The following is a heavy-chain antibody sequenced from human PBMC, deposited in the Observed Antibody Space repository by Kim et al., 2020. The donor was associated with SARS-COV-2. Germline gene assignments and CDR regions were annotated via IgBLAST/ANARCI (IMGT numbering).Heavy chain of an antibody. CDR3: ARDIGIVAAGTIDY. CDR1: GFTFSSYG. J-gene: IGHJ4*02. CDR2: IWYDGSNK. V-gene: IGHV3-33*01. Sequence: GGSLRLSCAASGFTFSSYGMHWVRQAPGKGLEWVAVIWYDGSNKYYADSVKGRFTISRDNSKNTLYLQMNSLRAEDTAVYYCARDIGIVAAGTIDYWGQGTLVTVSS. D-gene: IGHD6-13*01.